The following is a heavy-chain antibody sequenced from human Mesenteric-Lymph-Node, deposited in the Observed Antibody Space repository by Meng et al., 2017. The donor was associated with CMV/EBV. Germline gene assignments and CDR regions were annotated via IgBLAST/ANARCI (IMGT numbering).Heavy chain of an antibody. CDR1: GFTFSNYW. CDR2: IRNKANSYTT. D-gene: IGHD1/OR15-1a*01. Sequence: GESLKISCAASGFTFSNYWMSWVRQAPGKGLEWVGRIRNKANSYTTLYAASVQGRFSISRDDSKNSVYLEMNSLRTEDTAVYYCARVRKGLEGQTTFDYWGQGTRVTVSS. J-gene: IGHJ4*02. V-gene: IGHV3-72*01. CDR3: ARVRKGLEGQTTFDY.